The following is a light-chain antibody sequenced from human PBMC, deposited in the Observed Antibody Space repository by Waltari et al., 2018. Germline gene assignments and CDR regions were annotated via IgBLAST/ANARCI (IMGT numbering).Light chain of an antibody. J-gene: IGKJ3*01. Sequence: DLQLTQSPSFLSASVGDSVAITCRASQDISTYLAWYQQKPGKAPRLLIYPASTLQNGVPLRFSGSGSGTEFTLTITNLQPEDFAAYYCQQFNAYPLFTFGPGTKLDIK. CDR1: QDISTY. CDR3: QQFNAYPLFT. CDR2: PAS. V-gene: IGKV1-9*01.